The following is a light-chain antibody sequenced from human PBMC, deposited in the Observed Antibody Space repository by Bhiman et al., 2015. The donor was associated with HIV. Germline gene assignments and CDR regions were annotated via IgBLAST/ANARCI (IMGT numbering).Light chain of an antibody. V-gene: IGLV2-14*03. J-gene: IGLJ1*01. CDR3: SSYTSSSAYV. CDR2: DVS. Sequence: QSALTQPASVSGSPGQSITISCTGTSIDIGGYNYVSWYQQQPGKAPKVMIYDVSNRPSGVSNRFSGSKSGNTASLTISGLQAEDEADYYCSSYTSSSAYVFGTGTKVTVL. CDR1: SIDIGGYNY.